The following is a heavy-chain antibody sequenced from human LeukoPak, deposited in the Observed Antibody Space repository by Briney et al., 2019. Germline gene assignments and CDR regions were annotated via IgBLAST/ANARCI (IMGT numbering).Heavy chain of an antibody. CDR1: GFTFSSYG. D-gene: IGHD3-9*01. CDR2: IWYDGSNK. Sequence: PGGSLRLSCAASGFTFSSYGMHWVRQAPGKGLECVAVIWYDGSNKYYADSVKGRFTISRDNSKNTLYLQMNSLRAEDTAVYYCARDRIPLRYFDWLPEGAFDIWGQGTMVTVSS. CDR3: ARDRIPLRYFDWLPEGAFDI. V-gene: IGHV3-33*01. J-gene: IGHJ3*02.